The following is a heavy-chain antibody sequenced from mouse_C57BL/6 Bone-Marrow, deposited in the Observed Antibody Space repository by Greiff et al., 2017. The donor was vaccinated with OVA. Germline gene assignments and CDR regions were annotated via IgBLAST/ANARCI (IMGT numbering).Heavy chain of an antibody. CDR3: ARHYGFDD. J-gene: IGHJ2*01. Sequence: VQLQQPGAELVKPGASVKLSCKASGYTFTSSWMHWVKQRPGRSLELIGRLVPNSGGTKYNEKCKSKTTLTLDKPSSTAYMQLSSLTSEDSAVYYCARHYGFDDWGQGTTLTVSS. CDR1: GYTFTSSW. D-gene: IGHD1-1*01. V-gene: IGHV1-72*01. CDR2: LVPNSGGT.